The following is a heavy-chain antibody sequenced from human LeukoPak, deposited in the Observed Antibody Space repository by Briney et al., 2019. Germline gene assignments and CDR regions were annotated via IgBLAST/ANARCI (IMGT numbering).Heavy chain of an antibody. Sequence: GASVKVSFKASGGTFSSYAISWVRQAPGQGLEWMGGIIPIFGTANYAQKFQGRVTITAVESMSTVYMELSSLRSEDTAVYYCARGWLAETTVVTPYNYWGQGTLVTVSS. CDR1: GGTFSSYA. CDR2: IIPIFGTA. V-gene: IGHV1-69*13. CDR3: ARGWLAETTVVTPYNY. D-gene: IGHD4-23*01. J-gene: IGHJ4*02.